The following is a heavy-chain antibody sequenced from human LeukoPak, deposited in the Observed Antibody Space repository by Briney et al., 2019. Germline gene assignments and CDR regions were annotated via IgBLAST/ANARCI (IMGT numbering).Heavy chain of an antibody. Sequence: SEALSLTCAVYGGSFSGYYWSWIRQPPGEGLEWIGEINHSGSTNYNPSLKSRVTISVDTSKNQFSLKLSSVTAADTAVYYCARSQNYYGSGDYWSQGTLVTVSS. CDR2: INHSGST. J-gene: IGHJ4*02. CDR1: GGSFSGYY. D-gene: IGHD3-10*01. V-gene: IGHV4-34*01. CDR3: ARSQNYYGSGDY.